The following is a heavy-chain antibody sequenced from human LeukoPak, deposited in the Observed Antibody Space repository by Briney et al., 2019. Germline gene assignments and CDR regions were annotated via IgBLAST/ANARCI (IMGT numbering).Heavy chain of an antibody. CDR2: ISGSGGST. V-gene: IGHV3-23*01. CDR3: AKDQVDATMIVVVILGGAFDI. D-gene: IGHD3-22*01. Sequence: GGSLRLSCAASGFTFSSYGMSWVRQAPGKGLEWVSAISGSGGSTYYADSVKGRFTISRDNSKNTLYLQMNSLRAEDTAVYYCAKDQVDATMIVVVILGGAFDIWGQGTMVTVSS. CDR1: GFTFSSYG. J-gene: IGHJ3*02.